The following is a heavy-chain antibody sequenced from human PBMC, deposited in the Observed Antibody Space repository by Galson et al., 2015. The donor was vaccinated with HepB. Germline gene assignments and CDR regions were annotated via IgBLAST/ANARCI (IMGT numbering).Heavy chain of an antibody. CDR1: GFTFSSYA. Sequence: SLRLSCAASGFTFSSYAMHWVRQAPGKGLEWVAVISYDGSNKYYADSVKGRFTISRDNSKNTLYLQMNSLRAEDTAVYYCARGGYYDFWSGLAENGPYYFDYWGQGTLVTVSS. V-gene: IGHV3-30-3*01. J-gene: IGHJ4*02. CDR2: ISYDGSNK. CDR3: ARGGYYDFWSGLAENGPYYFDY. D-gene: IGHD3-3*01.